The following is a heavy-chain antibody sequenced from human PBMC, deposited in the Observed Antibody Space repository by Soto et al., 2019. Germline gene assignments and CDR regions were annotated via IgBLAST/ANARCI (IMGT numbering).Heavy chain of an antibody. CDR2: ISYDGSNK. V-gene: IGHV3-30*18. CDR3: AKLGVGAVEATTWGAFDI. CDR1: GFTFSSYG. D-gene: IGHD1-26*01. J-gene: IGHJ3*02. Sequence: QVQLVESGGGVVQPGRSLRLSCAASGFTFSSYGMHWVRQAPGTGLEWVAVISYDGSNKYYADSVKGRFTISRDNSKNTLDLQKNSLRAEDTAVYYCAKLGVGAVEATTWGAFDIWGQGTMVTVSS.